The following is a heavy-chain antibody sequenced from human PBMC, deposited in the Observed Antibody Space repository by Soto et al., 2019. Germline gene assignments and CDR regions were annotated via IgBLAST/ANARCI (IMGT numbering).Heavy chain of an antibody. J-gene: IGHJ6*03. CDR1: GFTFSSYG. Sequence: GGSLRLSCAASGFTFSSYGMHWVRQAPGKGLEWVAVIWYDGSNKYYADSVKGRFTISRDNAKNSLYLQMNSLRAEDTAVYYVLGYCSSTSCYRTTKDYYMDVWGKGTTVTVSS. CDR3: LGYCSSTSCYRTTKDYYMDV. CDR2: IWYDGSNK. D-gene: IGHD2-2*01. V-gene: IGHV3-33*01.